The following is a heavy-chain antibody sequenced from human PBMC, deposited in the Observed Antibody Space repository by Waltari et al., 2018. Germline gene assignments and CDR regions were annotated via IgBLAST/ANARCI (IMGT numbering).Heavy chain of an antibody. J-gene: IGHJ6*02. CDR1: GFTFSSYG. CDR2: IWYDGSNK. D-gene: IGHD3-9*01. V-gene: IGHV3-33*01. CDR3: ARGDKSLDGILTGYYDNYYYYGMDV. Sequence: QVQLVESGGGVVQPGRSLRLSCAASGFTFSSYGMHWVRQAPGKGLEWVAVIWYDGSNKYYADSVKGRFTISRDNSKNTLYLQMNSLRAEDTAVYYCARGDKSLDGILTGYYDNYYYYGMDVWGQGTTVTVSS.